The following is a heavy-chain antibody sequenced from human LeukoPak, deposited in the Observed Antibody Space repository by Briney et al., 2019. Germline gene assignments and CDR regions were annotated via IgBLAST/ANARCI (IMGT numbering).Heavy chain of an antibody. V-gene: IGHV4-34*01. J-gene: IGHJ4*02. CDR2: INHSGST. D-gene: IGHD3-22*01. CDR3: ARGPPTDYYDSSGFYYVFDY. Sequence: PSETLSLTCAVYGGSFSGYYWSWIRQPPGKGLEWIGEINHSGSTNYNPSLKSRVTISVDTSKTQFSLKLSSVTAADTAVYFCARGPPTDYYDSSGFYYVFDYWGQGTLVTVSS. CDR1: GGSFSGYY.